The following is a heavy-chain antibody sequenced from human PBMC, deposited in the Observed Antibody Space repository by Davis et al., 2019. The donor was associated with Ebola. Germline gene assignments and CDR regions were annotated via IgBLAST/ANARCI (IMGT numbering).Heavy chain of an antibody. CDR1: GYTFTGFY. Sequence: AASVKVSCKASGYTFTGFYMHWVRQAPGQGLEWMGWINPNSGGTNYAQKFQGWVTMTRDTSISTAYMELSRLRSDDTAVYYCARDLYYGMDVWGQGTTVTVSS. V-gene: IGHV1-2*04. CDR2: INPNSGGT. CDR3: ARDLYYGMDV. J-gene: IGHJ6*02.